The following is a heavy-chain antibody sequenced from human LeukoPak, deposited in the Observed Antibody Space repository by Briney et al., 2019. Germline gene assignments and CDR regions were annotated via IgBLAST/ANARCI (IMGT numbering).Heavy chain of an antibody. CDR3: ARDPLIVGDAFDI. J-gene: IGHJ3*02. Sequence: ASVKVSCKASGYTFTSFDINWVRQAPGQGLEWMGWISAYNGNTNYAQKLQGRVTMTTDTSTSTAYMELRSLRSDDTAVYYCARDPLIVGDAFDIWGQGTMVTVSS. D-gene: IGHD1-26*01. V-gene: IGHV1-18*01. CDR1: GYTFTSFD. CDR2: ISAYNGNT.